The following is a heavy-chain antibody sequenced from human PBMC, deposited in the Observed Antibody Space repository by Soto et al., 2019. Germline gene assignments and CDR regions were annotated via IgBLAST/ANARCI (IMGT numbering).Heavy chain of an antibody. CDR3: ARLGYCSGASCNYYFYYYGMDV. Sequence: EVQLVESGGGLVQPGGSLRLSCTASGFAFGSYAMNWVRQLPGKGLEWVSFISGRGTTTYYADSVKGRFTISRDNVENSLSLQVNSLRDEDSATYYCARLGYCSGASCNYYFYYYGMDVWGQGTTVTVSS. CDR1: GFAFGSYA. CDR2: ISGRGTTT. D-gene: IGHD2-15*01. V-gene: IGHV3-48*02. J-gene: IGHJ6*02.